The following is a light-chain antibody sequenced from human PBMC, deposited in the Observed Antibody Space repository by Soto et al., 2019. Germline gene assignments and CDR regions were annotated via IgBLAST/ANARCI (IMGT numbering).Light chain of an antibody. J-gene: IGKJ3*01. Sequence: DIQMTQSPSSLSASVGDRVTITCRASQDINNYLAWFQQRPGQAPKSLIFAASNLQSGVSSKFSGSGSGTDFTLTISSLQPEDFATYYCQQYKSYPFTVGPGTKVDIK. V-gene: IGKV1-16*02. CDR2: AAS. CDR3: QQYKSYPFT. CDR1: QDINNY.